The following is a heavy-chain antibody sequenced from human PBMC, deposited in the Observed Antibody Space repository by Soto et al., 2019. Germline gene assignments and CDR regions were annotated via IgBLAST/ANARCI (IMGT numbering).Heavy chain of an antibody. V-gene: IGHV1-69*04. CDR1: GGTFSSYT. Sequence: GASVNVSCKASGGTFSSYTISWVRQAPGQGLEWMGRIIPILGIANYAQKFQGRVTITADKSTSTAYMELSSLRSEDTAVYYCAREEPHDAFDIWGQGTMVTVSS. CDR2: IIPILGIA. CDR3: AREEPHDAFDI. D-gene: IGHD1-1*01. J-gene: IGHJ3*02.